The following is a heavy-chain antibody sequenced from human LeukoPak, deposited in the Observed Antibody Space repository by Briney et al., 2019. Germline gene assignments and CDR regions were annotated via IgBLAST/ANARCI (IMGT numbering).Heavy chain of an antibody. V-gene: IGHV3-43*02. CDR3: AKDISNWNSRHFDY. D-gene: IGHD1-7*01. CDR1: GCTFDDYA. Sequence: GGSLRLSCAASGCTFDDYAMHWFRQVPEKGLEWVSLISGNGGNTYYADSVKGRFTISRDNSKNSLYLQMNSLRTEDTALYYCAKDISNWNSRHFDYRGQGTLVTVSS. CDR2: ISGNGGNT. J-gene: IGHJ4*02.